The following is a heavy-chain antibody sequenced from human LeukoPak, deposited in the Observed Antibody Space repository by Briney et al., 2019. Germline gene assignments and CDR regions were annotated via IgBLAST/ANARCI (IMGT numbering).Heavy chain of an antibody. V-gene: IGHV3-53*01. CDR1: GFNVSTNY. CDR3: ARGHSRDSGSYDS. CDR2: IYAGGST. Sequence: PGGSLRLSCAASGFNVSTNYMSWVRQAPGQGLDCVSIIYAGGSTYSADSVKDRFTISRDSSKNTLYLQMNSLRADDTAIYYCARGHSRDSGSYDSWGQGTLVTVSS. J-gene: IGHJ5*01. D-gene: IGHD1-26*01.